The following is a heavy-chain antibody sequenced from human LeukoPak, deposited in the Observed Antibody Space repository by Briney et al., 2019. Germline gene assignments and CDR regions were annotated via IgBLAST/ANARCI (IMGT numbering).Heavy chain of an antibody. CDR1: GFTSTSHC. D-gene: IGHD3-3*01. J-gene: IGHJ4*02. Sequence: PARSLRPSSAPAGFTSTSHCTHCDRPAPSNVMDWVASILYEGSNNYHTDSVTGRFTNSRDNSKNTLYLQMNSLRAEDTAVYYCARALEDFDYWGQGTLVTVSS. CDR3: ARALEDFDY. CDR2: ILYEGSNN. V-gene: IGHV3-30*02.